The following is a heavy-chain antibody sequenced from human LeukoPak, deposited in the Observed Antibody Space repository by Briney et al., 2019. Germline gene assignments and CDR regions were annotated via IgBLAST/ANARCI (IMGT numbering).Heavy chain of an antibody. Sequence: ASVKVSCKASGYTFTSYGISWVRQAPGQGLEWMGGFDPESAKTIYAQNFQGRLTMTEDTSTDTAYMELSSLRSEDTAVYYCATDTAPKMPMIVVVHAFDIWGQGTMVTVSS. CDR2: FDPESAKT. J-gene: IGHJ3*02. D-gene: IGHD3-22*01. CDR1: GYTFTSYG. V-gene: IGHV1-24*01. CDR3: ATDTAPKMPMIVVVHAFDI.